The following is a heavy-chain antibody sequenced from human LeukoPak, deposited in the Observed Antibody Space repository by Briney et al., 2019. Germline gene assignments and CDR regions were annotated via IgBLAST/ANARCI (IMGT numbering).Heavy chain of an antibody. D-gene: IGHD3-9*01. Sequence: GGSLRLSCAASGFTFSSYGMSWVRQAPGKGLEWVSSISSSGSYIYSADSVKGRFTISRDNSKNSLYLQMNTLRAEDTAVYYCARAPYDILTGCSGYFDYWGQGTPVTVSS. CDR3: ARAPYDILTGCSGYFDY. V-gene: IGHV3-21*01. CDR1: GFTFSSYG. CDR2: ISSSGSYI. J-gene: IGHJ4*02.